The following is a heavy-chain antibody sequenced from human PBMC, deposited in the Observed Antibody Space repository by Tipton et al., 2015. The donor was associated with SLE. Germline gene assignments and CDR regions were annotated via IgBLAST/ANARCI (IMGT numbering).Heavy chain of an antibody. CDR2: IYTSGST. D-gene: IGHD2-15*01. CDR1: GGSISSGGYY. V-gene: IGHV4-61*02. J-gene: IGHJ4*02. CDR3: ARVGCSGGSCYVDY. Sequence: TLSLTCTVSGGSISSGGYYWSWIRQPAGKGLEWIGRIYTSGSTNYNPSLKSRVTMSVDTSKNQFSLKLSSVTAADTAVYYCARVGCSGGSCYVDYWGQGTLVTVSS.